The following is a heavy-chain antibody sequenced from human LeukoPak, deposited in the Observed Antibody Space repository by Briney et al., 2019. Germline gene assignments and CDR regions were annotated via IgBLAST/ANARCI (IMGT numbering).Heavy chain of an antibody. J-gene: IGHJ4*02. D-gene: IGHD2-15*01. CDR1: GFTFSSYW. Sequence: GGSLRLSCAASGFTFSSYWMSWVRQAPGKGLEWVANIKQDGSEKYYVDSVKGRFTISRDNAKNSLYLQMNSLRAEDTAVYYCARIPKEVAAKYPSYFDYWGQGTLATVSS. CDR3: ARIPKEVAAKYPSYFDY. V-gene: IGHV3-7*01. CDR2: IKQDGSEK.